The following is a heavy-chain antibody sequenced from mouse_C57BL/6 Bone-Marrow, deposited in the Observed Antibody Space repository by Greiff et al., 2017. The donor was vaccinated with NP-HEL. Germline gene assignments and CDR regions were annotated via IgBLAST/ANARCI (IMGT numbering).Heavy chain of an antibody. Sequence: VQLQQSGPELVKPGASVKISCKASGYTFTDYYMNWVKQSHGKSLEWIGDINPNNGGTSYNQKFKGKATLTVDKSSSTAYMELRSLTSEDSAVYYCASWAYYFDYWGQGTTLTVSS. CDR3: ASWAYYFDY. D-gene: IGHD4-1*01. J-gene: IGHJ2*01. V-gene: IGHV1-26*01. CDR1: GYTFTDYY. CDR2: INPNNGGT.